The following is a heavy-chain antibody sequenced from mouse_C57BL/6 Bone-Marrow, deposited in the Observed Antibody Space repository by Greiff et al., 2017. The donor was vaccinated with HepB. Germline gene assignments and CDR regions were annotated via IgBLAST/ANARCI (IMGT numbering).Heavy chain of an antibody. D-gene: IGHD2-5*01. J-gene: IGHJ4*01. V-gene: IGHV5-4*03. CDR3: ARPYYSNPYYAMDY. CDR1: GFTFSSYA. CDR2: ISDGGSYT. Sequence: DVMLVESGGGLVKPGGSLKLSCAASGFTFSSYAMSWVRQTPEKRLEWVATISDGGSYTYYPDNVKGRFTISRDNAKNNLYLQMRQLKSEDTAMYYCARPYYSNPYYAMDYWGQGTSVTVSS.